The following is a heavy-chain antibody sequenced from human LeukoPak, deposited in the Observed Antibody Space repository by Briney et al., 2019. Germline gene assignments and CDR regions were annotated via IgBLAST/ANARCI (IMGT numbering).Heavy chain of an antibody. Sequence: GGTLRLSCAASGFTVSSNYMSWVRQAPGKGLEWVSVIYSGGSTYYADSVKGRFTISRDNSKNTLYLQMNSLRAEDTAVYYCARNGGGYARFDPWGQGTLVTVSS. J-gene: IGHJ5*02. D-gene: IGHD2-8*01. CDR2: IYSGGST. CDR1: GFTVSSNY. CDR3: ARNGGGYARFDP. V-gene: IGHV3-53*01.